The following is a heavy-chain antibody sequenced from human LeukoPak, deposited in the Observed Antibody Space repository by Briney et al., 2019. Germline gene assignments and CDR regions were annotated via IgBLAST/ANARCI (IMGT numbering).Heavy chain of an antibody. CDR1: GFVFGRYW. CDR2: IKQDGSET. CDR3: ARDLTTEVDY. D-gene: IGHD1-1*01. J-gene: IGHJ4*02. Sequence: GGSLRLSCEVSGFVFGRYWMHWVRQVPGKGLVWVANIKQDGSETYYVDSVKGRFTISRDNTKNSLYLQMSSLRAEDTAVYYCARDLTTEVDYWGQGTLVTVSS. V-gene: IGHV3-7*01.